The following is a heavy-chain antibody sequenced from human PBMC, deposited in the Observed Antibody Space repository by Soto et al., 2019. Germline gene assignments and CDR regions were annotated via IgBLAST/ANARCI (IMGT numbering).Heavy chain of an antibody. V-gene: IGHV1-46*01. CDR1: GYTLTKYY. J-gene: IGHJ4*02. CDR2: INPSGGTT. D-gene: IGHD6-13*01. Sequence: GASVKVSCKASGYTLTKYYMHWVRQAPGHGLEWMGIINPSGGTTTYAQNFQGRVTMTRDTSTSTVYMELSSLRSEDTAVYYCARGAAAGVRTFDYWGQGTLVTVSS. CDR3: ARGAAAGVRTFDY.